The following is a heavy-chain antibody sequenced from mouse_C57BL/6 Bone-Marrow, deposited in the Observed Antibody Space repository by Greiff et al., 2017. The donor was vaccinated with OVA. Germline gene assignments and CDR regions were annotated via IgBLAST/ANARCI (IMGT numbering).Heavy chain of an antibody. D-gene: IGHD3-2*02. CDR1: GYTFTDYE. CDR2: IDPETGGT. J-gene: IGHJ3*01. V-gene: IGHV1-15*01. CDR3: TIWTAQATAY. Sequence: QVQLQQSGAELVRPGASVTLSCKASGYTFTDYEMHWVKQTPVHGLEWIGAIDPETGGTAYNQKFKGKDILTADKSSSTAYMGLRSLTSEDSAVYYCTIWTAQATAYWGQGTLVTVSA.